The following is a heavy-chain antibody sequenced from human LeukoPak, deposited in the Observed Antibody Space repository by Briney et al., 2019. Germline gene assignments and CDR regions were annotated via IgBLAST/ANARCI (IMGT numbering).Heavy chain of an antibody. CDR2: INHSGST. V-gene: IGHV4-34*01. D-gene: IGHD3-3*01. CDR3: ARGAYILAGANYDFWRIPSDEYFQH. Sequence: SETLSLTCAVYGGSFSGYYWSWIRQPPGKGLEWIGEINHSGSTNYNPSLKSRVTISVDTSKNQFSPKLSSVTAADTAVYYCARGAYILAGANYDFWRIPSDEYFQHWGQGTLVTVSS. J-gene: IGHJ1*01. CDR1: GGSFSGYY.